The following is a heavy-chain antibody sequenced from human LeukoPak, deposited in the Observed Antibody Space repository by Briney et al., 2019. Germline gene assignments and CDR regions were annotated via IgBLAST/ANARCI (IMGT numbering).Heavy chain of an antibody. CDR1: GFTFSSYG. V-gene: IGHV3-33*01. CDR3: ARGDGYNDAEYLQH. D-gene: IGHD5-24*01. Sequence: PGGSLRLSCAASGFTFSSYGMHSVRQAPAKRLEWVAVIWYDGSNKYYGDSVKGRFTISRDNSKKPLYLQMNSLRAEDTAVYYGARGDGYNDAEYLQHWGEGALVTVS. CDR2: IWYDGSNK. J-gene: IGHJ1*01.